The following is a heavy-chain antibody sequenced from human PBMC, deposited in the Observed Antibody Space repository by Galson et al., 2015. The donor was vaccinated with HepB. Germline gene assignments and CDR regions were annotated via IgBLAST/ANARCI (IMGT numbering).Heavy chain of an antibody. CDR2: IKQDGSEK. CDR3: ARDCSSTSCFYPFD. V-gene: IGHV3-7*01. Sequence: SLRLSCAASGFTFSNYWMSWVRQAPGKGLEWVANIKQDGSEKYYVDSVKGRFTISRDNAKNSLYLQMNSLTAEDTAVYYCARDCSSTSCFYPFDWGQGTLVTVSS. CDR1: GFTFSNYW. D-gene: IGHD2-2*01. J-gene: IGHJ4*02.